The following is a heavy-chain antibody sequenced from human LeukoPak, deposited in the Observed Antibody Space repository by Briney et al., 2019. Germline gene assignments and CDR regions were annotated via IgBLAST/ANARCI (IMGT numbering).Heavy chain of an antibody. J-gene: IGHJ6*03. V-gene: IGHV3-30-3*01. D-gene: IGHD3-10*01. CDR1: GFTFSSYA. Sequence: GGSLRLSCAASGFTFSSYAMHWVRQAPGKGLEWVAVISYDGSNKYYADSVKGRFTISRDNSKNTLYLQMNSLRAEDTAVYYCARTGKGQGYYYMDVWGKGTTVTVSS. CDR2: ISYDGSNK. CDR3: ARTGKGQGYYYMDV.